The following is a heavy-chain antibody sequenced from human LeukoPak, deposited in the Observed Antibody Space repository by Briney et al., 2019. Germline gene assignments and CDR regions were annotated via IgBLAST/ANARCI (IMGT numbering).Heavy chain of an antibody. D-gene: IGHD1-26*01. CDR1: GFTFSGYS. J-gene: IGHJ5*02. V-gene: IGHV3-48*01. CDR3: ARDPRSGGYPDWFDP. Sequence: GGSLRLSCAASGFTFSGYSMNWVRQTPGKGLEWVSYISSSSSTIHYADSVKGRFIISRDNAKNSLYLQMNSLRAEDTAVYYCARDPRSGGYPDWFDPWGQGTLVTVSS. CDR2: ISSSSSTI.